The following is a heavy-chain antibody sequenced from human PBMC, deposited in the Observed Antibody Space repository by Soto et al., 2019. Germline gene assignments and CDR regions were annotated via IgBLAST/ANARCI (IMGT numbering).Heavy chain of an antibody. V-gene: IGHV1-3*01. D-gene: IGHD3-9*01. J-gene: IGHJ5*02. CDR1: GYTFTSYS. Sequence: ATVKVSCKASGYTFTSYSMHWVLQGPGQRHEWMGWINAGNGNTKYSQKFQGRVTITRDTSASTAYMELSSLRSEDTAVYYCARDLYILTGYYKPANWFDPWGQGTLVTVSS. CDR2: INAGNGNT. CDR3: ARDLYILTGYYKPANWFDP.